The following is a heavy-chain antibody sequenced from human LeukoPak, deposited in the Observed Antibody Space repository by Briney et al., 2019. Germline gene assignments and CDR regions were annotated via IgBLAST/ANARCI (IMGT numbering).Heavy chain of an antibody. CDR2: INHSGST. CDR3: ARHLPTDGYILFDY. V-gene: IGHV4-34*01. Sequence: SETLSLTCAVYGGSFSGYYWSWIRQPPGKGLEWIGEINHSGSTNYNPSLKSRVTISVDTSKNQFSLKLSSVTAADTAVYYCARHLPTDGYILFDYWGQGTLVTVSS. D-gene: IGHD5-24*01. CDR1: GGSFSGYY. J-gene: IGHJ4*02.